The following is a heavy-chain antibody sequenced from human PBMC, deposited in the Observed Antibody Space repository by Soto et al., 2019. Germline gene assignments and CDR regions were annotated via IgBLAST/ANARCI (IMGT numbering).Heavy chain of an antibody. J-gene: IGHJ4*02. D-gene: IGHD6-13*01. Sequence: VQLQESGPGLVKPSETLSLTCTVSSDSISSYYWSWIRQPPGKRLEWIGYISYSGSTDYNPSLKSRVTISGDTSKNQFSLKVSSVTAADAAVYYCARGTSWQLPFDYWGQGTLVTVSS. CDR3: ARGTSWQLPFDY. CDR2: ISYSGST. CDR1: SDSISSYY. V-gene: IGHV4-59*01.